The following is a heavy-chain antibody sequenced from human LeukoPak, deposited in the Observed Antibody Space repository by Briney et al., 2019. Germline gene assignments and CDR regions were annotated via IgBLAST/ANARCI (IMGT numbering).Heavy chain of an antibody. CDR1: GYRFSNYW. V-gene: IGHV5-51*01. Sequence: GESLKISCKGSGYRFSNYWIGWVRQMPGKGLEWMGIIYPGDSDTRYSPSFQGRVTISADKSINTAYLQWSSLRASDTAMYYCARPTYFYVSSGSLYYFDSWGQGTLVTVSS. CDR2: IYPGDSDT. CDR3: ARPTYFYVSSGSLYYFDS. J-gene: IGHJ4*02. D-gene: IGHD3-22*01.